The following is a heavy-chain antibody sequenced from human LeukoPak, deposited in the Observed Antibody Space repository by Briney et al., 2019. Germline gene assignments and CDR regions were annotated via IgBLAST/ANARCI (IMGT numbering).Heavy chain of an antibody. V-gene: IGHV4-34*01. CDR2: INHSGST. J-gene: IGHJ4*02. CDR3: ARVFGVVIKRPKYFDF. D-gene: IGHD3-3*01. CDR1: AGSVSGYY. Sequence: PSETLSLTCAVYAGSVSGYYWSCIRQPPGKGLEWIGAINHSGSTNYNPSLKSQVTISGDASKNQFSLQLSSVTAAETAVYYCARVFGVVIKRPKYFDFWGQGSLVSVSS.